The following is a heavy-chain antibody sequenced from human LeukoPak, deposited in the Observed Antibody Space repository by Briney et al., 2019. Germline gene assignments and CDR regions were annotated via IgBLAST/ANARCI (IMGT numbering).Heavy chain of an antibody. V-gene: IGHV4-34*01. J-gene: IGHJ4*02. CDR1: GGSFSGYY. CDR2: INHSGST. CDR3: ARADYDSSGRHFDY. Sequence: SETLSLTCAVYGGSFSGYYWSWVRQPPEKGLEWIGEINHSGSTNYNPSLKSRVTISVDTSKNQFSLELTSVTAADTAVYYCARADYDSSGRHFDYWGQGTLVTVSS. D-gene: IGHD3-22*01.